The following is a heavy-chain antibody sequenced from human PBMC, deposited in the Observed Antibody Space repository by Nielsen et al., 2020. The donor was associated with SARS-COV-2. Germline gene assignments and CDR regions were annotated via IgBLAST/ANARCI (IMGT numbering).Heavy chain of an antibody. Sequence: SETLSLTCTVSGGSISSYYWSWIRQPPGKGLEWIGYIYYSGSTNYNPSLKSRVTISVDTSKNQFSLKLSSVTAADTAVYYCASLYDSSEYYFDYWGQGTLVTVSS. J-gene: IGHJ4*02. D-gene: IGHD3-22*01. V-gene: IGHV4-59*01. CDR2: IYYSGST. CDR1: GGSISSYY. CDR3: ASLYDSSEYYFDY.